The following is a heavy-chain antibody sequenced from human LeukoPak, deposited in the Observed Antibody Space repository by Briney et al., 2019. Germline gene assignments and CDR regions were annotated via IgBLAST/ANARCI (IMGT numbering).Heavy chain of an antibody. CDR1: GFTFSSYW. CDR3: ARSLYSGYDLGY. D-gene: IGHD5-12*01. J-gene: IGHJ4*02. Sequence: GGSLRLSCAASGFTFSSYWMSWVRRAPGKGLEWVANIEQDGSEKYYVDSVKGRFTISRDNAKNSLYLQMNSLRAEDTAVYYCARSLYSGYDLGYWGQGTLVTVSS. CDR2: IEQDGSEK. V-gene: IGHV3-7*01.